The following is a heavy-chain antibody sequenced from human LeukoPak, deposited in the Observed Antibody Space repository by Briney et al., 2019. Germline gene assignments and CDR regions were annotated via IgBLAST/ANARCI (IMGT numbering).Heavy chain of an antibody. CDR3: ARVQNSYSSSLSDRYYGMDV. CDR1: GGTFSSYA. CDR2: IIPIFGTA. V-gene: IGHV1-69*13. D-gene: IGHD6-6*01. J-gene: IGHJ6*02. Sequence: GASVKVSCKASGGTFSSYAISWVRQAPGQGLEWMGGIIPIFGTANYAQKFQGRVTITADESTSTAYMELSSLRSEDTAVYYCARVQNSYSSSLSDRYYGMDVWGQGTTVIVSS.